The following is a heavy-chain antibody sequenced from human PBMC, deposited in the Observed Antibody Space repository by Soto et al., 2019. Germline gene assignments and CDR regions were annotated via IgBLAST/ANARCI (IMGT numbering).Heavy chain of an antibody. J-gene: IGHJ5*02. V-gene: IGHV1-18*01. CDR1: GYTFSNYG. Sequence: GASGEVSCKTSGYTFSNYGITWVRQAPGQPLEWLGWISLYSDGTNYAQKFQGRVSMTTDTSTTTAYMELRSLRSDDTAVYYCARVVPGAEAWFGPWGQGTLVTVSS. D-gene: IGHD2-2*01. CDR2: ISLYSDGT. CDR3: ARVVPGAEAWFGP.